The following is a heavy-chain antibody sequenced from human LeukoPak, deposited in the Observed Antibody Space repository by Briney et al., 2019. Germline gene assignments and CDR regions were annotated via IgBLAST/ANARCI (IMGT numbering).Heavy chain of an antibody. J-gene: IGHJ6*03. D-gene: IGHD2-2*02. Sequence: KTSETLSLTCTVSGGSLNSGYFYWSWIRQPAGKGLEWIGRISLTGRTNYNPSLESRVTISSDTSKNQFSLRVNSVTAADTAVYYCARVVGGSVGPAGIRRRYHMDVWGKGITVTVSS. CDR3: ARVVGGSVGPAGIRRRYHMDV. CDR2: ISLTGRT. V-gene: IGHV4-61*02. CDR1: GGSLNSGYFY.